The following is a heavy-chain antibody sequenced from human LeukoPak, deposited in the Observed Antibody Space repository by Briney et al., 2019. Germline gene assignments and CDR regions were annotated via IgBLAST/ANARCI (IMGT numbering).Heavy chain of an antibody. CDR3: ARVNSSGWGSYYYYMDV. CDR1: GGSISSGSYY. J-gene: IGHJ6*03. Sequence: PSETLSLTCTVSGGSISSGSYYWSWIRQPAGKGLEWIGRIYTSGSTNYNPSLKSRVTISVDTSKNQFSLKLSSVTAADTAVYYCARVNSSGWGSYYYYMDVWGKGTTVTISS. V-gene: IGHV4-61*02. CDR2: IYTSGST. D-gene: IGHD6-19*01.